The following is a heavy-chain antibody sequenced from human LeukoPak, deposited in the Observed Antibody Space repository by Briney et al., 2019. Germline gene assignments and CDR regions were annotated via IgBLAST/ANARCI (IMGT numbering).Heavy chain of an antibody. D-gene: IGHD4-17*01. J-gene: IGHJ4*02. Sequence: PGGSLRLSCAASGFTFSDYYMSWIRQAPGKGLEWVSYISSSSSYTNYADSVKGRFTISRDNAKNSLYLQMNSLRDEDTAVYYCARDRDYAFDYWGQGIRVTVSS. CDR1: GFTFSDYY. CDR2: ISSSSSYT. V-gene: IGHV3-11*06. CDR3: ARDRDYAFDY.